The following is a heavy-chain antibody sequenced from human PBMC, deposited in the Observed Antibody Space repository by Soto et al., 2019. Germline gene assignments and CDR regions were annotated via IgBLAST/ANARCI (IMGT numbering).Heavy chain of an antibody. CDR1: GGSITSHY. Sequence: PSDTLSLTCSVSGGSITSHYWTWIRQPPGKGLEWIGSIFYSGSTNYNPSLQSRVTVSIDRSTNQFSLRLNFLTAADTAVYYCAREDYTTSSGFDPWGQGTLVTVSP. J-gene: IGHJ5*02. V-gene: IGHV4-59*11. D-gene: IGHD6-6*01. CDR2: IFYSGST. CDR3: AREDYTTSSGFDP.